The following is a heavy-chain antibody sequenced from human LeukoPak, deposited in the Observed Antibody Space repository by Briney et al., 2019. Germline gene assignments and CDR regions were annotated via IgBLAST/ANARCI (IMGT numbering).Heavy chain of an antibody. V-gene: IGHV6-1*01. CDR2: TYYRSKWYN. CDR3: ARGAPIVVVPAALVDY. J-gene: IGHJ4*02. D-gene: IGHD2-2*01. CDR1: GDSVSSNSAA. Sequence: PSQTLSLTCAISGDSVSSNSAAWNWIRQSPSRGLEWLGRTYYRSKWYNDYAVSVKSRITINPDTSKNQFSLQLNSVTPEDTAVYYCARGAPIVVVPAALVDYWGQGTLVTVSS.